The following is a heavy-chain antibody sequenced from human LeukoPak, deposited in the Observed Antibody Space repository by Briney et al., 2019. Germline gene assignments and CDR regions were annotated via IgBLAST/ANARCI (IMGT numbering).Heavy chain of an antibody. Sequence: SETLSLTCAVYGGSFSGYYWSWIRQPPGKGLEWIGEINHSGSTNYNPSLKSPVTISVDTSKNQFSLKLSSVTAADTAVYYCARGWAYGPYFDYWGQGTLVTVSS. D-gene: IGHD3-10*01. CDR2: INHSGST. CDR3: ARGWAYGPYFDY. CDR1: GGSFSGYY. J-gene: IGHJ4*02. V-gene: IGHV4-34*01.